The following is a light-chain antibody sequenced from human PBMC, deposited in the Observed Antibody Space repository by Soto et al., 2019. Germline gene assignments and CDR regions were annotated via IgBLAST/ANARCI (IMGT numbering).Light chain of an antibody. J-gene: IGLJ1*01. CDR3: ISYAGSNNFYA. V-gene: IGLV2-8*01. Sequence: QSALTQPPSASGSPGQSVTISCPGTSSYVGGYNYVSWYQLHPGKAPKLMIYEVSKRPSGVPDRCSGSKSGNTDSLTVSGLQAEDEAYYHCISYAGSNNFYAVGTGNKLTVL. CDR1: SSYVGGYNY. CDR2: EVS.